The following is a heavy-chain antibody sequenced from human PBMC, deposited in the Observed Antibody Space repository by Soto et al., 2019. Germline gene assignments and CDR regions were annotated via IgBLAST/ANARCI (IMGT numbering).Heavy chain of an antibody. J-gene: IGHJ4*02. D-gene: IGHD3-3*01. Sequence: GSLRLSCAASGFTFSDYGMSWVRQAPGKGLEWVSAISGSGGGTYYADSVKGRFTISRDNSKSTLYLQMNSLRAEDTAVYYCAKDRQRYDFWSGYQADYWGQGTLVTVSS. CDR2: ISGSGGGT. CDR3: AKDRQRYDFWSGYQADY. V-gene: IGHV3-23*01. CDR1: GFTFSDYG.